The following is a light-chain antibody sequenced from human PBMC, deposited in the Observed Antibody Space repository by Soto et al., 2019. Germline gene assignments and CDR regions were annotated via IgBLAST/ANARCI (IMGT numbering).Light chain of an antibody. J-gene: IGLJ3*02. CDR1: SSDIGGYNY. Sequence: QSALTQPASVSGSPGQSITISCTGTSSDIGGYNYVSWYQQHPGKAPKLMIYEVSKRPSGVSNRFSGSKSGNAASLTISGLQAEDEADYYCSAFTSSTTLAFGGGTKVTVL. CDR2: EVS. CDR3: SAFTSSTTLA. V-gene: IGLV2-14*01.